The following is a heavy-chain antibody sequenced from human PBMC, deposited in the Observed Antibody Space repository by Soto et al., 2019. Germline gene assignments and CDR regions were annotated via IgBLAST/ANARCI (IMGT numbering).Heavy chain of an antibody. Sequence: QVQLQQWGAGLLKPSETLSLTCAVYGGSFSGYYWSWIRQPPGKGLEWIGEINHSGRTNYNPSLTSRVTISVDTSKNQFSLKLSSVTAADTAVYYCARGGDCSGGSCYSHAFDIWGQGTMVTVSS. J-gene: IGHJ3*02. CDR2: INHSGRT. D-gene: IGHD2-15*01. CDR3: ARGGDCSGGSCYSHAFDI. CDR1: GGSFSGYY. V-gene: IGHV4-34*01.